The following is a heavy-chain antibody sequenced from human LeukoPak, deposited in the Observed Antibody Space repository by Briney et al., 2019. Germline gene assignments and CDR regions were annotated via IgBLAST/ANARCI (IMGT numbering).Heavy chain of an antibody. V-gene: IGHV4-39*07. CDR1: GGSISSSSYY. D-gene: IGHD3-3*01. CDR3: ARDGLLYDFWSGYYRGILDY. J-gene: IGHJ4*02. Sequence: SEPLSLTCTVSGGSISSSSYYWGWIRQPPGKGLEWIGSIYYSGSTYYNPSLKSRVTISVDTSKNQFSLKLSSVTAADTAVYYCARDGLLYDFWSGYYRGILDYWGQGTLVTVSS. CDR2: IYYSGST.